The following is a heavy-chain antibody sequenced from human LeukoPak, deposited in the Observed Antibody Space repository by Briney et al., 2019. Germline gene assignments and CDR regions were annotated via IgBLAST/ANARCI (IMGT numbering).Heavy chain of an antibody. CDR1: GFAFSSYA. V-gene: IGHV3-23*01. CDR3: AKAGAGYGYVDAFDI. J-gene: IGHJ3*02. D-gene: IGHD5-18*01. CDR2: ISGSGGST. Sequence: GGSLRLSCAASGFAFSSYAMSWVRQAPGKGLEWVSAISGSGGSTYYADSVKGRFTISRDNSKNTLYLQMNSLRAEDTAVYYCAKAGAGYGYVDAFDIWGQGTMVTVSS.